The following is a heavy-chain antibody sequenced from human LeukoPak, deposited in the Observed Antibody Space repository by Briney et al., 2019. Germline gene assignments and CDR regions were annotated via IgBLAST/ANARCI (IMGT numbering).Heavy chain of an antibody. Sequence: ASVKVSCKASGYTFTTYYMHWVRVRQAPGQGLEWMGIINPSGGSTSYPQKFQGRVTMTRDTSTSTVYMELSSLKSEDTAVYYCARDTALVTAPVYYGMDVWGQGTTVTVSS. CDR2: INPSGGST. J-gene: IGHJ6*02. CDR1: GYTFTTYY. CDR3: ARDTALVTAPVYYGMDV. D-gene: IGHD5-18*01. V-gene: IGHV1-46*01.